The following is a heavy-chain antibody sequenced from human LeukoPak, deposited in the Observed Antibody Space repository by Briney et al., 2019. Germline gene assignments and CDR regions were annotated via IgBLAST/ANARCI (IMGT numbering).Heavy chain of an antibody. Sequence: SGTLSLTCTVSGGSISSGSYYWSWIRQPAGKGLEWIGRIYTSGSTNYNPSLKSRVTISVDTSKNQFSLKLSSVNAADTAVYYCASMVRGVIITDYYYYYMDVWGKGTTVTVSS. J-gene: IGHJ6*03. CDR1: GGSISSGSYY. V-gene: IGHV4-61*02. D-gene: IGHD3-10*01. CDR2: IYTSGST. CDR3: ASMVRGVIITDYYYYYMDV.